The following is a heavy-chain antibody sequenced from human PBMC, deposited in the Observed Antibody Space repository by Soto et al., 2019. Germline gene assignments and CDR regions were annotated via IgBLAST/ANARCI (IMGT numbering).Heavy chain of an antibody. Sequence: QVQLVESGGGLVKPGGSLRLSCAASGFTFSDYYMSWIRQAPGKGLEWVSYISSSGSTIYYADSVKGRFTISRDNAKKSLYLQMNSLRAEDTAVYYCARVRLVVVGGATSYYYYYMDVWGKGTTVTVSS. CDR1: GFTFSDYY. D-gene: IGHD2-15*01. CDR3: ARVRLVVVGGATSYYYYYMDV. V-gene: IGHV3-11*01. J-gene: IGHJ6*03. CDR2: ISSSGSTI.